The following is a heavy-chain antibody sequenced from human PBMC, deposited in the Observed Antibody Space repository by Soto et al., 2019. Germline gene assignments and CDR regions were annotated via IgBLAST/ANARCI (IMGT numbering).Heavy chain of an antibody. J-gene: IGHJ4*02. CDR1: GGSFSGYY. CDR3: AREKPYSSSWYHDY. V-gene: IGHV4-34*01. D-gene: IGHD6-13*01. Sequence: QVQLQQWDAGLLKPSETLSLTCAVYGGSFSGYYWSWIRQPPGKGLEWIGEINHSGSTNYNPSLKGRVTIXVXTXXNQFSLKLSSVTAADTAVYYCAREKPYSSSWYHDYWGQGTLVTVSS. CDR2: INHSGST.